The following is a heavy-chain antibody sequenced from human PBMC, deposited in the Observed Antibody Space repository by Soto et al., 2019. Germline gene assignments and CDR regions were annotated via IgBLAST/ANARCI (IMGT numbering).Heavy chain of an antibody. CDR1: GYTFTSYG. CDR3: ARAPPHYDYIWGSLSDDAFDI. D-gene: IGHD3-16*01. J-gene: IGHJ3*02. CDR2: ISAYNGNT. Sequence: GASVKVSCTASGYTFTSYGISWVRQAPGQGLEWMGWISAYNGNTNYAQKLQGRVTMTTDTSTSTAYMELRSLRSDDTAVYYCARAPPHYDYIWGSLSDDAFDIWGQGTMVTVSS. V-gene: IGHV1-18*01.